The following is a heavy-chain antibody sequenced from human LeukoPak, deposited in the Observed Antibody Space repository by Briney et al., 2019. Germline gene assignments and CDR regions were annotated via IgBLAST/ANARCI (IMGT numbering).Heavy chain of an antibody. CDR1: GGTFSSYA. V-gene: IGHV1-69*13. CDR2: IIPIFGTA. Sequence: SVKVSCKAFGGTFSSYAISWVRQAPGQGLEWMGGIIPIFGTANYAQKFQGRVTITADESTSTAYMELSSLRSEDTAVYYCARASLYPYGMDVWGQGTTVTVSS. J-gene: IGHJ6*02. CDR3: ARASLYPYGMDV. D-gene: IGHD3-16*01.